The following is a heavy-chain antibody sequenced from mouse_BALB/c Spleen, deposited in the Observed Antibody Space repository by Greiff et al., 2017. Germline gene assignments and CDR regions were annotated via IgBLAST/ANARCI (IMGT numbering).Heavy chain of an antibody. V-gene: IGHV3-8*02. D-gene: IGHD1-1*01. CDR3: ARSYYYGSSTYYFDY. CDR1: GDSITSGY. CDR2: ISYSGST. J-gene: IGHJ2*01. Sequence: EVQRVESGPSLVKPSQTLSLTCSVTGDSITSGYWNWIRKFPGNKLEYMGYISYSGSTYYNPSLKSRISITRDTSKNQYYLQLNSVTTEDTATYYCARSYYYGSSTYYFDYWGQGTTLTVSS.